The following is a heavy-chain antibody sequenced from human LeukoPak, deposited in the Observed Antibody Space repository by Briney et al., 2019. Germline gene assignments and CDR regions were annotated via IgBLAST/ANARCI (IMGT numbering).Heavy chain of an antibody. Sequence: ASETLSLTCTVSGGSISSYYWSWIRQPPGKGLEWIGYTYYSGSTNYNPSLKSRVTISVDTSKNQFSLKLSSVTAADTAVYYCARVSDFWSGYYTRIDYNWFDPWGQGTLVTVSS. CDR2: TYYSGST. CDR1: GGSISSYY. CDR3: ARVSDFWSGYYTRIDYNWFDP. D-gene: IGHD3-3*01. V-gene: IGHV4-59*01. J-gene: IGHJ5*02.